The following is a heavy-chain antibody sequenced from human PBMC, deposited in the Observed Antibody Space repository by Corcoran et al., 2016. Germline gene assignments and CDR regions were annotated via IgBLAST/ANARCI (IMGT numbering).Heavy chain of an antibody. Sequence: QVQLVLSGAQLKQPGASVTVSCKASGYTFIHFGLSCLRQAPGLGLEWMGWISTDNGNTNYAQKLQGRVTMTSDASTSTAYMELRSLTSDDTAGYYCGRDFCSTISCPQGVGWFDPGGQGTLVTVSS. CDR1: GYTFIHFG. CDR3: GRDFCSTISCPQGVGWFDP. CDR2: ISTDNGNT. J-gene: IGHJ5*02. D-gene: IGHD2-2*01. V-gene: IGHV1-18*01.